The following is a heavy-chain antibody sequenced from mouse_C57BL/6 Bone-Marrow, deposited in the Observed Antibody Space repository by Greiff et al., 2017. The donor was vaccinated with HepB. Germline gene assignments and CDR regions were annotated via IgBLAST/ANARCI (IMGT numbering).Heavy chain of an antibody. Sequence: EVKLMESGGGLVQPGGSMKLSCVASGFTFSNYWMSWVRQSPEKGLEWVAQIRLKSDNYATHYAESVKGRFTISRDDSKSSVYLQMNNLRAEDTGIYYCTDYYGSRYFDYWGQGTTLTVSS. D-gene: IGHD1-1*01. J-gene: IGHJ2*01. CDR2: IRLKSDNYAT. CDR1: GFTFSNYW. V-gene: IGHV6-3*01. CDR3: TDYYGSRYFDY.